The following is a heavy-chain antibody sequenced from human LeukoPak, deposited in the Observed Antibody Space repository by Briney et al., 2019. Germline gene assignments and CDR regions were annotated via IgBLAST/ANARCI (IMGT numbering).Heavy chain of an antibody. CDR2: IYHSGST. CDR3: ARDNWTYRRGFDY. V-gene: IGHV4-38-2*02. CDR1: GYSISSGYY. J-gene: IGHJ4*02. D-gene: IGHD3-10*01. Sequence: KPSETLSLTCTVSGYSISSGYYWGWIRQPPGKGLEWIGSIYHSGSTYYNPSPRSRVTISVDTSKNQFSLKLSSVTAADTAVYYCARDNWTYRRGFDYWGQGTLVTVSS.